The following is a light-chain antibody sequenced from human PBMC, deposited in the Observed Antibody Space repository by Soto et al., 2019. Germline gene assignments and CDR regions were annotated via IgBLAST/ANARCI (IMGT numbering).Light chain of an antibody. CDR2: DVT. V-gene: IGLV2-14*01. CDR1: SSDVGGYNY. CDR3: SSYTSSSTPYV. Sequence: QSALTQPASVYGSPGQSITISCTGTSSDVGGYNYVSWYQQHPVKAPKLMIYDVTNRPSGVSDRFSGSKSGNTASLTISGLQAEDEADYYCSSYTSSSTPYVFGTGTKVTVL. J-gene: IGLJ1*01.